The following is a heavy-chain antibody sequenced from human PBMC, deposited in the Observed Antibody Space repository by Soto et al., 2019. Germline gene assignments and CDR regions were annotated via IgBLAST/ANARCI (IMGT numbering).Heavy chain of an antibody. CDR3: ARQVYGDYLGGNWFDP. V-gene: IGHV4-39*01. D-gene: IGHD4-17*01. CDR1: GDSISDTRFY. CDR2: ISHDGHA. Sequence: NPSPTCYILGDSISDTRFYCGGSRHANEKGLEWIGSISHDGHAYYNPYLKSRVTLFADTSRKKFSLTMKSVTVADTALCFCARQVYGDYLGGNWFDPWGQGSLVTVSS. J-gene: IGHJ5*02.